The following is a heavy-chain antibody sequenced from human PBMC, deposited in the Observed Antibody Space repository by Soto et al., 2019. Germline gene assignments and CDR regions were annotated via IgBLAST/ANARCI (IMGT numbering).Heavy chain of an antibody. CDR3: AGKGHYNWFNP. CDR2: ISSGGSTI. Sequence: GGSLRLSCTASGFTFSTYEMNWVRQAPGKGLEWLSEISSGGSTIFYADSVKGRFTISRDNAKNSLYLQMNSLRVEDTAVYYCAGKGHYNWFNPWGQGTLVTVSS. V-gene: IGHV3-48*03. CDR1: GFTFSTYE. J-gene: IGHJ5*02.